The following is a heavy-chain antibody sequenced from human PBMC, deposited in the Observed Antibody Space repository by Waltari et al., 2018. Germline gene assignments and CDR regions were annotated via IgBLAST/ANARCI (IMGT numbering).Heavy chain of an antibody. J-gene: IGHJ4*02. Sequence: QVQLQESGPGLVKPSETLSLTCTVSGGSISSHYWSCIRQPPGKGLEWIGYIYYSGSTNYTPSLKSRVTISVDTSKNQFSLKLSSVTAADTAVYYCASAPISSGYYYFDYWGQGTLVTVSS. D-gene: IGHD3-22*01. CDR1: GGSISSHY. V-gene: IGHV4-59*11. CDR2: IYYSGST. CDR3: ASAPISSGYYYFDY.